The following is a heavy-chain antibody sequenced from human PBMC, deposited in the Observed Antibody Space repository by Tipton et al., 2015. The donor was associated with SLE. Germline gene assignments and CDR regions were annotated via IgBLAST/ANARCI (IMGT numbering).Heavy chain of an antibody. J-gene: IGHJ4*02. CDR3: ARSSSVRTLLWPTFAY. CDR2: IYSTGDI. CDR1: GGSMTTGSYF. V-gene: IGHV4-61*02. Sequence: TLSLTCTVSGGSMTTGSYFWTWIRQPAGKGPEYIGRIYSTGDINYNPALKSRVTILADTSKDQFSLKLSSVTAADTAMYFCARSSSVRTLLWPTFAYWGQGTLVTVSS. D-gene: IGHD2/OR15-2a*01.